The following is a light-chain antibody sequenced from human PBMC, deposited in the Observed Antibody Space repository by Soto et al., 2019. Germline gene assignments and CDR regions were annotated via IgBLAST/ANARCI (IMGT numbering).Light chain of an antibody. Sequence: DIVLTQSPGTLSLSPGDRATLSCRASQRVNTYFLAWYQQKPGQAPRLLIFAASIRATGLPDRFSGSGSGTDFTLTISRLEPEDFAVYYCQQYGNSPRTFGQGTKVEIK. CDR1: QRVNTYF. J-gene: IGKJ1*01. CDR2: AAS. CDR3: QQYGNSPRT. V-gene: IGKV3-20*01.